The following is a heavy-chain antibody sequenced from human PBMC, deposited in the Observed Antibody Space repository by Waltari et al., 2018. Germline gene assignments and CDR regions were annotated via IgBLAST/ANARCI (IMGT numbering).Heavy chain of an antibody. J-gene: IGHJ6*02. Sequence: QVQLVESGGGVVQPGRSLRLSCAASGFTFSSYGMHWVRQAPGKGLEWVAVLWVDGSNKCYADSVKGRFTISRDNSKNTLYLQMNSLRAEDTAVYYCARDLRPTIFGVGKLSGALDVWGQGTTVTVSS. CDR3: ARDLRPTIFGVGKLSGALDV. CDR2: LWVDGSNK. V-gene: IGHV3-33*01. D-gene: IGHD3-3*01. CDR1: GFTFSSYG.